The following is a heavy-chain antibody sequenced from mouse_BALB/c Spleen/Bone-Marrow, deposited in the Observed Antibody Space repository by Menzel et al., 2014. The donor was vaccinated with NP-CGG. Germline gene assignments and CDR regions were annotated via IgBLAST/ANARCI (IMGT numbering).Heavy chain of an antibody. CDR1: GYAFSSYW. J-gene: IGHJ3*01. CDR2: FYPGDGDT. D-gene: IGHD2-14*01. Sequence: VKLQESGAELVRPGSSVKISCKASGYAFSSYWMNWGKQRPGRGLEWIGQFYPGDGDTNYNGKFKGKATLTADKSSSTAYMQLSSLTSEDSAVYFCARSLYYRYDGFAYWGQGTLVTVSA. V-gene: IGHV1-80*01. CDR3: ARSLYYRYDGFAY.